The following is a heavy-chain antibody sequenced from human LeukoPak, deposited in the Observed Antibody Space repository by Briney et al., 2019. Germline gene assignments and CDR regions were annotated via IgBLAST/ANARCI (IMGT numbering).Heavy chain of an antibody. CDR3: ARHAAETGYYFDY. J-gene: IGHJ4*02. Sequence: SETLSLTCTVSGGSISGYYWSWIRQPPGNELEWIGYIHHSGTTNYSPSLKSRVTISVDKSKNQFSLKLTSVTAADTAVYYCARHAAETGYYFDYWGQGTLVTVSS. D-gene: IGHD6-25*01. V-gene: IGHV4-59*08. CDR1: GGSISGYY. CDR2: IHHSGTT.